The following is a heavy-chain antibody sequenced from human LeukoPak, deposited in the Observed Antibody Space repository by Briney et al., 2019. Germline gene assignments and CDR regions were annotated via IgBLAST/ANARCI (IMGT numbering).Heavy chain of an antibody. CDR2: INHSGST. CDR3: ARGSTVTGDTDAFDI. J-gene: IGHJ3*02. D-gene: IGHD4-17*01. Sequence: SETLSLTCAVYGGSFSGYYWSWIRQPPGKGLEWIGEINHSGSTNYDPSLKSRVTISVDTSKNQFSLKLSSVTAADTAVYYCARGSTVTGDTDAFDIWGQGTMVTVSS. CDR1: GGSFSGYY. V-gene: IGHV4-34*01.